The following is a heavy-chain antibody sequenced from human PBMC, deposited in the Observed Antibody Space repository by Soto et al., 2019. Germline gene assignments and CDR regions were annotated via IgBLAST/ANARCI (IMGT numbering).Heavy chain of an antibody. CDR2: IIPIFGTA. V-gene: IGHV1-69*13. J-gene: IGHJ6*02. CDR1: GGTFSSYA. CDR3: ARQCSSTSCYNSYYYGMDV. D-gene: IGHD2-2*02. Sequence: SVQVSCKASGGTFSSYAISWVRQAPGQGLEWMGGIIPIFGTANYAQKFQGRVTITADESTSTAYMELSSLRSEDTAVYYCARQCSSTSCYNSYYYGMDVWGQGTTVTVSS.